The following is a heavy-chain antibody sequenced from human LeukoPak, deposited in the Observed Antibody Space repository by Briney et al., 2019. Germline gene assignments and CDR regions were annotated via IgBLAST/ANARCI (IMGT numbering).Heavy chain of an antibody. CDR2: IIPILGIA. D-gene: IGHD6-13*01. V-gene: IGHV1-69*04. CDR3: ARERGTGGYSSSWYYY. J-gene: IGHJ4*02. Sequence: ASVKFSCKASGGSFSSYAISWVRQAPGQGLEWMGRIIPILGIANYAQKFQGRVTITADKSTSTAYMELSSLRSEDTAVYYCARERGTGGYSSSWYYYWGQGTLVTVSS. CDR1: GGSFSSYA.